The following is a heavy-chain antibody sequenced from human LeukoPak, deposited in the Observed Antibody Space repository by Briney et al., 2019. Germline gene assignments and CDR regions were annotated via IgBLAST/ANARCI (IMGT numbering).Heavy chain of an antibody. V-gene: IGHV3-9*01. CDR3: ARDRLVQAYNWFDP. J-gene: IGHJ5*02. CDR1: GFTFDDYA. D-gene: IGHD6-19*01. Sequence: PGGSLRLSCAASGFTFDDYAMHWVRQAPGKGLEWVSGISWNSGSIGYADSVKGRFTISRDNAKNSLYLQMNSLRAEDTALYYCARDRLVQAYNWFDPWGQGTLVTVSS. CDR2: ISWNSGSI.